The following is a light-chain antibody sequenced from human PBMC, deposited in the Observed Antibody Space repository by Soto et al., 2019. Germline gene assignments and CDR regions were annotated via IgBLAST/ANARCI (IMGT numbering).Light chain of an antibody. CDR3: QQSYSTPRT. Sequence: DIQMTQSPSSLSASVGYRVTITCRASQSIISYLNWYQQKPGKAPTLLIYAASSLQSGVPSRFSGSGSGTDFTLTISSLQPEDFATYYCQQSYSTPRTFGQGTKVDIK. J-gene: IGKJ1*01. CDR2: AAS. V-gene: IGKV1-39*01. CDR1: QSIISY.